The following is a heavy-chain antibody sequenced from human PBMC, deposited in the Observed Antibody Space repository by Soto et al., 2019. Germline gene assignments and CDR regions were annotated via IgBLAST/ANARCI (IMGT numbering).Heavy chain of an antibody. D-gene: IGHD3-22*01. CDR2: IDPSDSQT. CDR1: GYSFAGYW. CDR3: ARQIYDSDTGPNFQYYFDS. V-gene: IGHV5-10-1*01. J-gene: IGHJ4*02. Sequence: PGESLKISCKGSGYSFAGYWITWVRQKPGKGLEWMGRIDPSDSQTYYSPSFRGHVTISVTKSITTVFLQWSSLRASDTAMYYCARQIYDSDTGPNFQYYFDSWGQGTPVKVS.